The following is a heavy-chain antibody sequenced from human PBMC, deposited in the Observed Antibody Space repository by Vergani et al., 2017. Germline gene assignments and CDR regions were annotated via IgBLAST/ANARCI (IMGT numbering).Heavy chain of an antibody. CDR2: ISGSGGNT. Sequence: EVQLVESGGGLVKPGGSLRLSCAASGFTFSSCSMNWVRQAPGKGLEWVSAISGSGGNTFYTDSVKGRFTISRDNSKDTLYLQMNSLRVEDTAIYYCANARDPNCKGGNCYSYYYGLDLWGQGTTVTVSS. CDR3: ANARDPNCKGGNCYSYYYGLDL. D-gene: IGHD2-15*01. J-gene: IGHJ6*02. CDR1: GFTFSSCS. V-gene: IGHV3-23*04.